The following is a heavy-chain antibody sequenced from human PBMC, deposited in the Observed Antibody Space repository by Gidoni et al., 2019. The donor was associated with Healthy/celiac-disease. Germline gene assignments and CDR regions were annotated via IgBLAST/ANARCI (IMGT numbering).Heavy chain of an antibody. CDR2: ISGSGGST. J-gene: IGHJ4*02. V-gene: IGHV3-23*01. Sequence: EVQLLESGGGLVQPGGSLRLSCAASGFTFSSYAMSWVRQAPGKGLEWVSAISGSGGSTYYADAVKGRFTISRDNSKNTLYLQMNSLRAEDTAVYYCANGEMATITSYFDYWGQGTLVTVSS. D-gene: IGHD5-12*01. CDR3: ANGEMATITSYFDY. CDR1: GFTFSSYA.